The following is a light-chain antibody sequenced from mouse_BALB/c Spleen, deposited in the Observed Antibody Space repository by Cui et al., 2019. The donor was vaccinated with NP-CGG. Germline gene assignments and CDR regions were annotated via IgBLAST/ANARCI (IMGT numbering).Light chain of an antibody. Sequence: QAVVTQEYALTTSPGETVTLTCRSSTGAVTTSNYANWVQEKPDHLFTGLIGGTNNRTPCVHARFSGSLIGDKAALTITGTQTEDEAIYFCALWYSNHWVFGGGTKLTVL. CDR2: GTN. V-gene: IGLV1*01. CDR3: ALWYSNHWV. CDR1: TGAVTTSNY. J-gene: IGLJ1*01.